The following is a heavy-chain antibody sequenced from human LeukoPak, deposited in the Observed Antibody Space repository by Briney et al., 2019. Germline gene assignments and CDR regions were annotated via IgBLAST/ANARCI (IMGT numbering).Heavy chain of an antibody. CDR2: VNSDGSNT. Sequence: GGSLTLSCAASGFPFSNYWMHWVRQAPGKGLVGVSRVNSDGSNTNYADSVKGRFTISRDNAENTLYMRMNSLRPEDTAVYYCARGYYSSSRIDYWGQGTLVTVSS. J-gene: IGHJ4*02. CDR1: GFPFSNYW. CDR3: ARGYYSSSRIDY. D-gene: IGHD6-13*01. V-gene: IGHV3-74*01.